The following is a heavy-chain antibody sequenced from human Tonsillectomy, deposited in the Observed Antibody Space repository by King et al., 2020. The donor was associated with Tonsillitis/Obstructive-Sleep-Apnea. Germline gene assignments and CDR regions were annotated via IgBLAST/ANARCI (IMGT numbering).Heavy chain of an antibody. J-gene: IGHJ3*02. Sequence: LQLQESGPGLVKPSEILSLTCSVSGGSMNSYYWSWIRQPPGKGLEWIGYIYHSGSTNYNPSLKNRLTISVDTSKNHFSLKLSSVTAADTAVYYCARDMVLEAGGDAFDIWGQGTMVTVSS. D-gene: IGHD2-8*01. CDR3: ARDMVLEAGGDAFDI. V-gene: IGHV4-59*01. CDR2: IYHSGST. CDR1: GGSMNSYY.